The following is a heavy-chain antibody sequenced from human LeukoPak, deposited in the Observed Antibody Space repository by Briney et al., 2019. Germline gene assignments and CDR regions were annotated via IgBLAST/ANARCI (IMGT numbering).Heavy chain of an antibody. CDR3: AKDPYYDYVWGSYRYTNYFDY. CDR1: GFTFSSYA. Sequence: GGSLRLSCAASGFTFSSYAMSWVRQAPGKGLEWVSAISGSGGTTYYADSVKGRFSISRGNSKNTLYLQMNSLRAEDTAVYYCAKDPYYDYVWGSYRYTNYFDYWGQGTLVTVSS. CDR2: ISGSGGTT. J-gene: IGHJ4*02. V-gene: IGHV3-23*01. D-gene: IGHD3-16*02.